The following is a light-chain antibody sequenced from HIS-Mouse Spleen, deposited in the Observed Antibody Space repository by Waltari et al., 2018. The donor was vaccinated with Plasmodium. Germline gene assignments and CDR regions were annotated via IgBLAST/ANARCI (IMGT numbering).Light chain of an antibody. CDR1: QSISSY. CDR2: AAS. J-gene: IGKJ3*01. V-gene: IGKV1-39*01. Sequence: DIQMNQSPSSLSAPVGDRVTIHCRASQSISSYLNWYQQKPGKAPKLLIYAASSLQSWVPSRFSGSGSGTDFTLTISSLQPEDFATYYCQQSYSTPLFTFGPGTKVDIK. CDR3: QQSYSTPLFT.